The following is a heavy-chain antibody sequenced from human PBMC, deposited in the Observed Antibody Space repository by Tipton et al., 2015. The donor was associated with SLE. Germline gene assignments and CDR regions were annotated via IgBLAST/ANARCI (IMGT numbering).Heavy chain of an antibody. Sequence: SLRLSCAASGFTFRTYWMSWVRQAPGKGLEWVANIKQDGSEKYYVDSVKGRFTISRDNAKNSLFLQMNSLRAEDTAVYYCAGSSRYGAFDPWGQGTLVTVSS. J-gene: IGHJ5*02. CDR1: GFTFRTYW. V-gene: IGHV3-7*01. CDR2: IKQDGSEK. CDR3: AGSSRYGAFDP. D-gene: IGHD3-16*02.